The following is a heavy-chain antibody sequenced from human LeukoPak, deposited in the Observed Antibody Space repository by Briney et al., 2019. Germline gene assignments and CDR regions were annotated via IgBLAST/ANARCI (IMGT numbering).Heavy chain of an antibody. Sequence: GGSPRLFCAASGFTFSDYYMSWIRQAPGKGLEWVSYISSSGSTIYYADSVKGRFTISRDNAKNSLYLQMNSLRAEDTAVYYCARGWEMNKFDYWGQGTLVTVSS. CDR3: ARGWEMNKFDY. J-gene: IGHJ4*02. D-gene: IGHD1-26*01. CDR2: ISSSGSTI. V-gene: IGHV3-11*01. CDR1: GFTFSDYY.